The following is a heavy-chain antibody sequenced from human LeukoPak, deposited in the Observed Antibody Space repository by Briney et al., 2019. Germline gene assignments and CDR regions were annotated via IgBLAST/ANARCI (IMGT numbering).Heavy chain of an antibody. D-gene: IGHD5-24*01. CDR3: AKRVRDGYTSPIDY. J-gene: IGHJ4*02. Sequence: VGSLRLSCAASGFTFSNYDMNWVRQAPGKGLGWGSGVSYNGAETSYVDSVKGRFIISRDTSKNTLYLQMNSLRAEDTAVYYCAKRVRDGYTSPIDYWGQGTLVTVSS. CDR2: VSYNGAET. CDR1: GFTFSNYD. V-gene: IGHV3-23*01.